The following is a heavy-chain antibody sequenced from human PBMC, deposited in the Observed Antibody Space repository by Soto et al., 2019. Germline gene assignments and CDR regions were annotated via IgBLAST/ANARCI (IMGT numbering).Heavy chain of an antibody. CDR2: IIPAFGTP. CDR3: ARDTREITRVRGVIPYYIYHMDV. V-gene: IGHV1-69*01. CDR1: GGTFNNYA. Sequence: QVQLAQSGAEVKKRGSSVKVSCRVSGGTFNNYAISWVRQAPGEGLEWMGGIIPAFGTPKYAQRLQDRVTISADVYAATAYMELTSLRSDDTAVYYCARDTREITRVRGVIPYYIYHMDVWGPGTTVAVSS. D-gene: IGHD3-10*01. J-gene: IGHJ6*02.